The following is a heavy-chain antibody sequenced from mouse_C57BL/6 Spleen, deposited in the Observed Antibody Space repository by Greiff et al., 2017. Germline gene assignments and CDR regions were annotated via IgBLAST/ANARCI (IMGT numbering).Heavy chain of an antibody. CDR2: ISSGGRFT. Sequence: EVKLVESGGDLVKPGGSLKLSCAASGFTFSSYGMSWVRQTPDKRLEWVATISSGGRFTYYPASVTGRFTIFRDNAKNTLYLQMSCLKSEDTAMYYCARKDYYGSPFFAYWGQGTLVTVSA. D-gene: IGHD1-1*01. CDR3: ARKDYYGSPFFAY. J-gene: IGHJ3*01. V-gene: IGHV5-6*01. CDR1: GFTFSSYG.